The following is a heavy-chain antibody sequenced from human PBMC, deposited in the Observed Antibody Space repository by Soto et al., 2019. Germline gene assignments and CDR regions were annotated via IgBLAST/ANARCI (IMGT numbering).Heavy chain of an antibody. CDR2: ISYDGSNK. Sequence: PGGSLRLSCAASGFTFSSYGMHWVRQAPGKGLEWVAVISYDGSNKYYADSVKGRFTISRDNSKNTLYLQMNSLRSEDTAVYFCARETSKEVLAAYDVDDWGKGTTVTVS. D-gene: IGHD2-15*01. CDR3: ARETSKEVLAAYDVDD. J-gene: IGHJ6*03. CDR1: GFTFSSYG. V-gene: IGHV3-30*03.